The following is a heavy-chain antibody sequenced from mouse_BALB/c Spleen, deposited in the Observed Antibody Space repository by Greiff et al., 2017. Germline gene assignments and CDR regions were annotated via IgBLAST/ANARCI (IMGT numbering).Heavy chain of an antibody. V-gene: IGHV5-6-3*01. CDR2: INSNGGST. J-gene: IGHJ3*01. D-gene: IGHD2-1*01. CDR3: ARDERNYFFAY. CDR1: GFTFSSYG. Sequence: EVKVVESGGGLVQPGGSLKLSCAASGFTFSSYGMSWVRQTPDKRLELVATINSNGGSTYYPDSVKGRFTISRDNAKNTLYLQMSSLKSEDTAMYYCARDERNYFFAYWGQGTLVTVSA.